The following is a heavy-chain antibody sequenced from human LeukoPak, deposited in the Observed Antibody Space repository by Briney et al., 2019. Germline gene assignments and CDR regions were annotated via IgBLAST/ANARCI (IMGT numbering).Heavy chain of an antibody. V-gene: IGHV3-23*01. Sequence: EGSLRLSCAASGFTFSSYAMSWVRQAPGKGLEWVSAISGSGGSTYYADSVKGRFTISRDNSKNTLYLQMNSLRAEDTAVYYCAKNYYGSGSYSDYWGQGTLVTVSS. CDR3: AKNYYGSGSYSDY. D-gene: IGHD3-10*01. CDR1: GFTFSSYA. J-gene: IGHJ4*02. CDR2: ISGSGGST.